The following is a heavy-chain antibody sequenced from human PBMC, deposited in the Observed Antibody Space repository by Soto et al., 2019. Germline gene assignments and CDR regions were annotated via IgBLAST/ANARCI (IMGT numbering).Heavy chain of an antibody. CDR3: AKGEQQLVPRHFQH. D-gene: IGHD6-13*01. Sequence: GGSLRLSCAASGFTFSTYWMNWVRQAPGKGLEWVSAISGSGGSTYYADSVKGRFTISRDNSKNTPYLQMNSLRAEDTAVYYCAKGEQQLVPRHFQHWGQGTLVTVSS. V-gene: IGHV3-23*01. J-gene: IGHJ1*01. CDR2: ISGSGGST. CDR1: GFTFSTYW.